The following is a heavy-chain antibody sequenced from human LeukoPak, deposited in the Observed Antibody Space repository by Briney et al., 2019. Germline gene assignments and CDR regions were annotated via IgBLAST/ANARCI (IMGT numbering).Heavy chain of an antibody. CDR2: ISAYNGDT. Sequence: ASVKVSCKASGYTFTSYGISWVRQAPGQGLEWMGWISAYNGDTNYAQKLQGRVTMTTDTSTSTAYMELRSLRSDDTAVYYCARYDRAYWYFDLWGRGTLVTVSS. V-gene: IGHV1-18*01. D-gene: IGHD1-1*01. J-gene: IGHJ2*01. CDR3: ARYDRAYWYFDL. CDR1: GYTFTSYG.